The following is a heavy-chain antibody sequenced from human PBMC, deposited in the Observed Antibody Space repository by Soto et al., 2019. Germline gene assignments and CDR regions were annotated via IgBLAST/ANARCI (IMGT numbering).Heavy chain of an antibody. CDR2: IYPGDSDT. CDR1: GYNFARYW. V-gene: IGHV5-51*01. D-gene: IGHD2-21*01. Sequence: PGAALKISCKGSGYNFARYWIVWVRQMPGKGLEWMGIIYPGDSDTRYSASFQGQVTFSVDKSISTAYLQWSTLKASDTAIYYCAGHLTSVAYYYGMDVWGQGTTVTGSS. J-gene: IGHJ6*02. CDR3: AGHLTSVAYYYGMDV.